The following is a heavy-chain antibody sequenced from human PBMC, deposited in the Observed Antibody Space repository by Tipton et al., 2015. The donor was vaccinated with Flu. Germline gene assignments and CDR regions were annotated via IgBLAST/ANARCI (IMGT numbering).Heavy chain of an antibody. Sequence: SLRLSCAASGFTFKTYWMSWVRQAPGKGLEWVANIKQGGDEKYYVESVKGRFTISRDNAKNSLYLQMNSLRAEDTAVYYCATLTGDDYWGQGVLVTVSS. CDR1: GFTFKTYW. D-gene: IGHD7-27*01. V-gene: IGHV3-7*01. CDR2: IKQGGDEK. J-gene: IGHJ4*02. CDR3: ATLTGDDY.